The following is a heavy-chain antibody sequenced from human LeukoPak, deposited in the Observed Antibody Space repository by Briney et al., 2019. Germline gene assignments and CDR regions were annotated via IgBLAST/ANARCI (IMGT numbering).Heavy chain of an antibody. V-gene: IGHV3-23*01. CDR1: GFTFSSYA. CDR2: ISGSGGST. D-gene: IGHD6-13*01. J-gene: IGHJ6*03. CDR3: ARVRFGQQLGTNYYYYYMDV. Sequence: PGGSLRLSCAASGFTFSSYAMSWVRQAPGKGLEWVSAISGSGGSTYYADSVKGRFTISRDNSKNTLYLQMNSLRAEDTAVYYCARVRFGQQLGTNYYYYYMDVWGKGTTVTVSS.